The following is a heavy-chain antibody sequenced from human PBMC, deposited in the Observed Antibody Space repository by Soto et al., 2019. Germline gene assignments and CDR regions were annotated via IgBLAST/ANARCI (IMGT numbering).Heavy chain of an antibody. D-gene: IGHD1-26*01. V-gene: IGHV3-53*01. CDR1: GFSVSSNY. Sequence: GGSLRLSCAISGFSVSSNYLSWVRQAPGKGLEWVSVHYSGGSTYYADSVQGRFTISRDKSNNTLYLQMRRVRAEDTAVYFCARHRHPRGTVGATSPLDPWGQGTLVTVSS. CDR3: ARHRHPRGTVGATSPLDP. J-gene: IGHJ5*02. CDR2: HYSGGST.